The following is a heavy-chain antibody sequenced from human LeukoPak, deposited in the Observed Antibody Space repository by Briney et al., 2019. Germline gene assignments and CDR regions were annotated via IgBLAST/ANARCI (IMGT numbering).Heavy chain of an antibody. CDR2: TRNKANSYTT. CDR3: ARAAEYYYDSSGYFFDY. J-gene: IGHJ4*02. V-gene: IGHV3-72*01. Sequence: PGGSLRLSCAASGFTFSDHYMDWVRQAPGKGLEWVGRTRNKANSYTTEYAASVKGRFTISRDDSKNSLYLQMNSLKTEGTAVYYCARAAEYYYDSSGYFFDYWGQGTLVTVSS. D-gene: IGHD3-22*01. CDR1: GFTFSDHY.